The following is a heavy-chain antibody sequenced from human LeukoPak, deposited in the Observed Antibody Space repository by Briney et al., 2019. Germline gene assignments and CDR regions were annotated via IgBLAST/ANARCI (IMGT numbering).Heavy chain of an antibody. CDR3: ARGHEWELPYFDY. D-gene: IGHD1-26*01. Sequence: ASVKVSFKASGYTFTGYYMHWVRQAPGQGLEWMGWINPNSGGTNYAQKFQGRVTMTRDTSISTAYMELSRLRSDDTAVYYCARGHEWELPYFDYWGQGTLVTVSS. V-gene: IGHV1-2*02. CDR2: INPNSGGT. J-gene: IGHJ4*02. CDR1: GYTFTGYY.